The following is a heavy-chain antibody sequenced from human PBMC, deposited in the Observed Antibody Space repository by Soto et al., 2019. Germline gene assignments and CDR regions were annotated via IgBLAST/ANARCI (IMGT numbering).Heavy chain of an antibody. CDR2: IYYSGST. CDR3: ARHGRSGSYRYYFDY. CDR1: GGSISSSSYY. V-gene: IGHV4-39*01. D-gene: IGHD1-26*01. Sequence: QLQLQESGPGLVKPSETLSLTCTVSGGSISSSSYYCGWIRQPPGKGLEWIGSIYYSGSTYYNPSRKSRVTISVDTSKTQFSLKLSSVTAADTAVYYGARHGRSGSYRYYFDYWGQGTLVTVSS. J-gene: IGHJ4*02.